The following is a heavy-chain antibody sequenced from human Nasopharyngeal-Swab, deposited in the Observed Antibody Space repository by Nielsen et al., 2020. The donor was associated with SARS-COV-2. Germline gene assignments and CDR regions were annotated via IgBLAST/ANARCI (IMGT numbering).Heavy chain of an antibody. CDR2: IKSKTDGGTT. CDR3: TTGYGDEPHQ. V-gene: IGHV3-15*01. Sequence: GESLKISCAASGFTFSNAWMSLVRQAPGKGLEWVGRIKSKTDGGTTDYAAPVKGRFTISRDDSKNTLYLQMNSLKTEDTAVYYCTTGYGDEPHQGGQGTLVTVSS. J-gene: IGHJ4*02. D-gene: IGHD4-17*01. CDR1: GFTFSNAW.